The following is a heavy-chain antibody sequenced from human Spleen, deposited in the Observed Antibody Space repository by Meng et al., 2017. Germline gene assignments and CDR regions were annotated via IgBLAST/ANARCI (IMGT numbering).Heavy chain of an antibody. Sequence: GESLKISCAASGFNSSGTYMNWVRQAPGKGVEWVSIIYRGGSTYYADSVKGRFTVSSDTSKNTVYLQMISLRPEDTAVYYCARLLKLYYGMDVWGQGTTVTVSS. CDR1: GFNSSGTY. J-gene: IGHJ6*02. CDR3: ARLLKLYYGMDV. CDR2: IYRGGST. V-gene: IGHV3-66*02.